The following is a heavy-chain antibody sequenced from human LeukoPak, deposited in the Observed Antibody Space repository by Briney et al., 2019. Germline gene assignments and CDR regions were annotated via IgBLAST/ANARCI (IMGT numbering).Heavy chain of an antibody. D-gene: IGHD6-13*01. CDR2: IYPGDSDT. Sequence: GESLKISCKGSGYSFTSYWISWVRQMPGKGLEWMGIIYPGDSDTKYSPSFQGQVTLSVDASISTAYLQLSGLRASDTAIYYCVRFGLTSSLDHWGQGTLVTVSS. CDR3: VRFGLTSSLDH. V-gene: IGHV5-51*01. CDR1: GYSFTSYW. J-gene: IGHJ5*02.